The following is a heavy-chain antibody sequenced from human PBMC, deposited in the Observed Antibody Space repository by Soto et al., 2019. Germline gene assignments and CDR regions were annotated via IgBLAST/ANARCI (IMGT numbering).Heavy chain of an antibody. J-gene: IGHJ4*02. CDR2: ISGSVGGT. V-gene: IGHV3-23*01. CDR1: GFTFSTST. CDR3: ARDAMYDRSGYDPFDH. Sequence: HPGGSLRLSCAASGFTFSTSTMNWVRQAPGKGPEWIAGISGSVGGTYYGDSVRGRFTISRDDSKNILYLQLDNLRAEDTALYYCARDAMYDRSGYDPFDHWGQGTLVTVSS. D-gene: IGHD3-22*01.